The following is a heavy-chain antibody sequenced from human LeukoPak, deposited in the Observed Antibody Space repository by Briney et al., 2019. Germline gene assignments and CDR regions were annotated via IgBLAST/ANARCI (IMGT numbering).Heavy chain of an antibody. J-gene: IGHJ3*02. CDR2: IYYSGST. CDR3: ARANDYVWGSYRFYHAFDI. V-gene: IGHV4-39*07. CDR1: GGSISSSSYY. D-gene: IGHD3-16*02. Sequence: TSETLSLTCTVSGGSISSSSYYWGWIRQPPGKGLEWIGSIYYSGSTYYNPSLKSRVTISVDTSKNQFSLKLSSVTAADTAVYYCARANDYVWGSYRFYHAFDIWGQGTMVTVSS.